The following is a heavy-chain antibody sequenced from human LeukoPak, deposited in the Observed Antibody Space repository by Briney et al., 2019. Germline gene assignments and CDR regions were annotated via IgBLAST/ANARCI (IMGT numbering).Heavy chain of an antibody. J-gene: IGHJ4*02. CDR3: ARGRDRSKAGDH. CDR2: IHPSGIF. V-gene: IGHV4-34*01. D-gene: IGHD5-24*01. Sequence: PSETLSLTCAVYGGSCDDYYCSWLRQPPGKGLEWIGEIHPSGIFYYNSSLLSRVTISIDASKSQFSLRLTSVTAADTAFYYCARGRDRSKAGDHWGQGSLVTVSS. CDR1: GGSCDDYY.